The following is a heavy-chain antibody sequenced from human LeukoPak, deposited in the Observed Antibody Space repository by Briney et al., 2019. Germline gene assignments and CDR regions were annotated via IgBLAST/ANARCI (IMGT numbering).Heavy chain of an antibody. CDR3: ARERDDDPFDI. CDR2: ISAGNDNT. V-gene: IGHV1-3*01. D-gene: IGHD1-1*01. Sequence: ASVKVSCKASGDSSRTNAIVWLRQAPGQRPEWMGWISAGNDNTKYSQTFQDRLTLTRDTAASTVYMDLSSLRPEDTAVYFCARERDDDPFDIWGQGTMVTVSS. J-gene: IGHJ3*02. CDR1: GDSSRTNA.